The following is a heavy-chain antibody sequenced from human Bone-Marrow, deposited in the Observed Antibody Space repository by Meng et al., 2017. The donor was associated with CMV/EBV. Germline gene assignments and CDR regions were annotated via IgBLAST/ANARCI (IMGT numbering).Heavy chain of an antibody. CDR2: ISAYNGNT. CDR3: ASSRRGLTRFFDY. D-gene: IGHD2-2*01. CDR1: GYTFTSYG. J-gene: IGHJ4*02. V-gene: IGHV1-18*01. Sequence: CKASGYTFTSYGISWVRQAPGQGLEWMGWISAYNGNTNYAQKLQGRVTMTTDTSTSTAYMELRSLRSDDTAVYYCASSRRGLTRFFDYWGQGTLVTVSS.